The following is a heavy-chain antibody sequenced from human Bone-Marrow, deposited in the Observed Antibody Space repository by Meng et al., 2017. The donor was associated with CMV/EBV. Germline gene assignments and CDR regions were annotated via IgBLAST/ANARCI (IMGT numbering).Heavy chain of an antibody. Sequence: GGSLRLSCAASGFTFSSYGMHWVRQAPGKGLEWVAFIRYDGSNKYYADSVKGRFTISRDNSKDTLYLQMNSLRAEDTALYYCAKDYVIVGNDAFDIWGQGTMVTVSS. CDR2: IRYDGSNK. CDR1: GFTFSSYG. V-gene: IGHV3-30*02. J-gene: IGHJ3*02. D-gene: IGHD3-22*01. CDR3: AKDYVIVGNDAFDI.